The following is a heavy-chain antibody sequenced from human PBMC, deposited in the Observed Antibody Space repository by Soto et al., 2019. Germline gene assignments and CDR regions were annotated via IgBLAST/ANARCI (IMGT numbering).Heavy chain of an antibody. CDR3: AKDALSTSWYEFDY. D-gene: IGHD6-13*01. Sequence: LGGSLRLSCASSGFIFSSYAMSWVRQAPGKGLEWVSGISNRGDSTYYADSVKGRFTISRDNSKKTLYLQMNSLRGEDTAVYYCAKDALSTSWYEFDYWGQGTLVTVSS. CDR1: GFIFSSYA. CDR2: ISNRGDST. J-gene: IGHJ4*02. V-gene: IGHV3-23*01.